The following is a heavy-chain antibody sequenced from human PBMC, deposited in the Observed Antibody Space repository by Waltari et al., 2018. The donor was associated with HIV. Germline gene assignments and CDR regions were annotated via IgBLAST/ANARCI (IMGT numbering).Heavy chain of an antibody. J-gene: IGHJ4*02. CDR1: GFPFSYYW. Sequence: EVQLVDSGGGLVQPGGSLRLSCAASGFPFSYYWMSWVRQAPGKGLEWVANIKEDGSEKYYVDSVKGRFTISRDNAKNSLYLQMNSLRAEDTAVYYCARDQITSGGVIVLASDYWGQGTLVTVSS. V-gene: IGHV3-7*01. CDR3: ARDQITSGGVIVLASDY. D-gene: IGHD3-16*02. CDR2: IKEDGSEK.